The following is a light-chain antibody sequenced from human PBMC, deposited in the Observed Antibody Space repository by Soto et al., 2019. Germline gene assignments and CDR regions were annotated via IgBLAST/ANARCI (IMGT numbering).Light chain of an antibody. V-gene: IGKV3-20*01. CDR1: QSVSSSY. CDR3: QQANSFPIT. J-gene: IGKJ5*01. CDR2: GAS. Sequence: EIVLTQSPGPLSWSPGERATLSWGASQSVSSSYLAWYQQKTGQAPRLLIYGASSRATGIPDRFSGSGPGTDFTLTISSLQPEDCAIYFCQQANSFPITFGQGTRLE.